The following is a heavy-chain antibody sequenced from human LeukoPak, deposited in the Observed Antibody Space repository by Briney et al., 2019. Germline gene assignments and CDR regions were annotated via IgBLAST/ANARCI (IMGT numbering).Heavy chain of an antibody. CDR1: GFSFTDYP. V-gene: IGHV3-48*02. CDR3: ATDQRYAFDY. Sequence: GGSLRLSCATSGFSFTDYPMNWVRHAPGKGLECISNIRTTAEGAKYAYYADSVKGRVTISRDDGKNTLYLHMNSLRDDDTAVYYCATDQRYAFDYWGQGILVTVSS. CDR2: IRTTAEGAKYA. D-gene: IGHD3-9*01. J-gene: IGHJ4*02.